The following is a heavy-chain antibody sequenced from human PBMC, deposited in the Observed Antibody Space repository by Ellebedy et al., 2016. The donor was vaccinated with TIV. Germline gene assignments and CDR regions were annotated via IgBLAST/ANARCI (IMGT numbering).Heavy chain of an antibody. CDR1: GFSLSTTGVS. V-gene: IGHV2-5*01. CDR2: IYWNDER. J-gene: IGHJ4*02. Sequence: SGPTLVXPTQTLTLTCTFSGFSLSTTGVSVGWIRQPPGKALEFLAFIYWNDERRYSPSLRSRLTITKDTSKSQVVLTMTNVDPVDTARYYCTHNGGWLPDFWGQGTLVTVSS. D-gene: IGHD3-16*01. CDR3: THNGGWLPDF.